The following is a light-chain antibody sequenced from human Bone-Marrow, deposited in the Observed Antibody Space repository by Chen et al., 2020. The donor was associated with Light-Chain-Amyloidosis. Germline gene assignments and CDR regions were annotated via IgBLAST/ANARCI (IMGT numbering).Light chain of an antibody. CDR2: GVS. J-gene: IGLJ1*01. Sequence: QSALTPPASVSGSPGQSITISCTGTSSDVGAYNYVSWFQHHPGKAPTLMIYGVSNRPSGVSNRFSGSKSGNTASLTISGLQAEDEADYYCCSYAGSSPSVFGTGTKVTVL. CDR1: SSDVGAYNY. V-gene: IGLV2-14*03. CDR3: CSYAGSSPSV.